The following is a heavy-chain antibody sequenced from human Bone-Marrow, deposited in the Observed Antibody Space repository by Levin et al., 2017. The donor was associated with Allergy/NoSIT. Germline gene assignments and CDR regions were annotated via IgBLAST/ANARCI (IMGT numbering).Heavy chain of an antibody. CDR3: ARGGPRGDYFDY. V-gene: IGHV4-59*08. Sequence: SETLSLTCTVSGGSISSYYWSWIRQPPGKGLEWIGYIYSSGNTNYNPSLKSRVTMSVDTSKNQFSLKLTSVTAADTAVYYCARGGPRGDYFDYWGQGALVTVSS. CDR1: GGSISSYY. D-gene: IGHD3-16*01. J-gene: IGHJ4*02. CDR2: IYSSGNT.